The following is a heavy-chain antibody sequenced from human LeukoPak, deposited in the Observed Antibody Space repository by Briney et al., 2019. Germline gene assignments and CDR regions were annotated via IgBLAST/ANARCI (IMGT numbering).Heavy chain of an antibody. CDR2: IDGDGTTT. D-gene: IGHD5-18*01. Sequence: PGGSLRLSCAASGFTFSSSWIHLVRQAPGKGLVWVSHIDGDGTTTDYADSVKGRFTISRDNAKNTLYLQMNSLRAEDTAVYYCARERESYGLSFDYWGQGTLVTVSS. CDR1: GFTFSSSW. V-gene: IGHV3-74*01. J-gene: IGHJ4*02. CDR3: ARERESYGLSFDY.